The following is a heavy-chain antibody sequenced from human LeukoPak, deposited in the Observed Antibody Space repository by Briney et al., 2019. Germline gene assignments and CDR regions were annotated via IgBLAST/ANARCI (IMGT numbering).Heavy chain of an antibody. Sequence: SETLSLTCTVSGGSISSYYWSWIRQPPGKGLEWIGYTYTSGSTNYNPSLKSRVTISVDTSKNQFSLKLSSVTAADTAVYYCARHAGRIAVAAQYYFDYWGQGTLVTVSS. CDR1: GGSISSYY. CDR2: TYTSGST. V-gene: IGHV4-4*09. CDR3: ARHAGRIAVAAQYYFDY. D-gene: IGHD6-19*01. J-gene: IGHJ4*02.